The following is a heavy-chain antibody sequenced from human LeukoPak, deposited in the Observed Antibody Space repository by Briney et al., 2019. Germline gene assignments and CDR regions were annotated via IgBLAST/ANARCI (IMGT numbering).Heavy chain of an antibody. J-gene: IGHJ4*02. CDR1: GFTFSSYA. D-gene: IGHD5-12*01. CDR2: ISYDGSNK. CDR3: AREGEVATFFDY. V-gene: IGHV3-30*04. Sequence: GGSLRLSCAASGFTFSSYAMHWVRQAPGKGLEWVAVISYDGSNKYYADSVKGRFTISRDNSKNTLYLQMNSLRAEDTAVYYCAREGEVATFFDYWGQGTLVTVSS.